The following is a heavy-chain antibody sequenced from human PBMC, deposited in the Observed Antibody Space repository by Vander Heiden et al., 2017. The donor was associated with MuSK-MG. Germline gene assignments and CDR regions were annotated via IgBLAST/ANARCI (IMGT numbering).Heavy chain of an antibody. V-gene: IGHV3-66*01. D-gene: IGHD6-19*01. CDR2: IYSGGRT. CDR3: ARDRGAGYYYFDY. J-gene: IGHJ4*02. Sequence: EVQLVESGGGLVQPGGSLRLSCAASGFTVSSNYMSWVRQAPGKGLEWVSVIYSGGRTYYADAVKGRFTISRDNSKNTLYLQMKRMRAEDTAVYYFARDRGAGYYYFDYWGQGTLVTVSS. CDR1: GFTVSSNY.